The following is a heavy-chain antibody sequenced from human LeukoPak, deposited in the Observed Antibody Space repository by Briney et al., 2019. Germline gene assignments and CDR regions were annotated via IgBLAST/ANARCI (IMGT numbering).Heavy chain of an antibody. D-gene: IGHD5-18*01. J-gene: IGHJ4*02. CDR2: INPNSGGT. CDR3: ASGPYDSYGFLNY. V-gene: IGHV1-2*02. CDR1: GYTFTGYY. Sequence: GASVKVSCKASGYTFTGYYMHWVRQAPGQGLEWMGWINPNSGGTNYAQKFQGRVTMTRDTSSSTAYMELSRLRSDDTAVYYCASGPYDSYGFLNYWGQGTLVTVSS.